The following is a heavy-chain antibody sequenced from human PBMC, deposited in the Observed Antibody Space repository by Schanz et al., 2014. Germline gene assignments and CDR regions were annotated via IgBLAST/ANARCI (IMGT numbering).Heavy chain of an antibody. CDR2: ITWDGGIT. Sequence: VQLVESGGVVVQPGGSLRLSCAASGFTFDDYTMHWVRQAPGKGLEWVSLITWDGGITYYADSLKGRFTISRDNSKNSLCLQMNSLRTEDSALYYCAKGAVEMSTGLGGSWGQGTLVTVSS. V-gene: IGHV3-43*01. D-gene: IGHD3-16*01. CDR1: GFTFDDYT. CDR3: AKGAVEMSTGLGGS. J-gene: IGHJ5*02.